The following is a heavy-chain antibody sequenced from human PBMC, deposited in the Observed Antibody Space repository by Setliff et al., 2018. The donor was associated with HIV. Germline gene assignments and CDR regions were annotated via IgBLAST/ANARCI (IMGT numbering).Heavy chain of an antibody. CDR3: AREGIHPNFDFWSGLDYYYMNV. D-gene: IGHD3-3*01. V-gene: IGHV3-7*03. J-gene: IGHJ6*03. CDR2: INQDGSKK. CDR1: GFKFTDYW. Sequence: GASLTISCVASGFKFTDYWMTWVRQAPGKGLEWVANINQDGSKKHYVDSVKGRFTISRDNDNKSLFLQMNSLRAEDTAVYYCAREGIHPNFDFWSGLDYYYMNVWGKGTTVTVSS.